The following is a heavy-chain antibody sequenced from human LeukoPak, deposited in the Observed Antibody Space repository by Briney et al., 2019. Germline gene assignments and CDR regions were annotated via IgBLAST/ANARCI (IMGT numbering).Heavy chain of an antibody. CDR3: ARGMGDTAMPMEDDY. Sequence: GASVKVSCKASGYTFTSCAMHWVRQAPGQRLEWMGWINAGNGNTKYSQKFQGRVTITRDTSASTAYMELSSLRSENTAVYYCARGMGDTAMPMEDDYWGQGTLVTVSS. J-gene: IGHJ4*02. CDR1: GYTFTSCA. CDR2: INAGNGNT. V-gene: IGHV1-3*01. D-gene: IGHD5-18*01.